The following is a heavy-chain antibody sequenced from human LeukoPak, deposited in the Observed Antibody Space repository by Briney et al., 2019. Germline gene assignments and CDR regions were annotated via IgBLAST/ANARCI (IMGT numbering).Heavy chain of an antibody. CDR1: GGSISSYY. Sequence: PSETLSLTCTVSGGSISSYYRSWIRQPPGKGLEWIGYIYYSGSTNYNPSLKSRVTISVDTSKNQFSLKLSSVTAADTAVYYCARDRDWGTFDYWGQGTLVTVSS. V-gene: IGHV4-59*01. D-gene: IGHD3-16*01. CDR3: ARDRDWGTFDY. J-gene: IGHJ4*02. CDR2: IYYSGST.